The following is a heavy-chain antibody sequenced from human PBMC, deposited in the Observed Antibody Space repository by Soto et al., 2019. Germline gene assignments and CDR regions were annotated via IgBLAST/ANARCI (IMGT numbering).Heavy chain of an antibody. V-gene: IGHV3-30*18. CDR1: GFTFSSYG. CDR2: ISYDGSNK. J-gene: IGHJ4*02. Sequence: GGSLRLSCAASGFTFSSYGMHWVRQAPGKGLEWVAVISYDGSNKYYADSVKGRFTISRDNSKNTLYLQMNSLRAEDTAVYYCAKDLGSSWYRFDYWGQGTLVTVSS. D-gene: IGHD6-13*01. CDR3: AKDLGSSWYRFDY.